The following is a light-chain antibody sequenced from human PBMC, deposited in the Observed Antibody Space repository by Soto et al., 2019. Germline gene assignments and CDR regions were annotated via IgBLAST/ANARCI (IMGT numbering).Light chain of an antibody. J-gene: IGLJ3*02. CDR2: DVS. V-gene: IGLV2-14*01. CDR1: SSDVGGYNY. Sequence: QSALTQPASVSGSPGQSITISCTGTSSDVGGYNYVSWYQQHPGKAPKLMIYDVSNRPSGVSKRFSGSKSGNTASLTISGLQAEDEAYYYCSSYTSSSTWVFGGGTQLTVL. CDR3: SSYTSSSTWV.